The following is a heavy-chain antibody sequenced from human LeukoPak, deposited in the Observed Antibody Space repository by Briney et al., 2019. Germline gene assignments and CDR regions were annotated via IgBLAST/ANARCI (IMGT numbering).Heavy chain of an antibody. V-gene: IGHV4-39*01. CDR2: IYYSGST. D-gene: IGHD5-12*01. CDR3: ATSGYDTSPEY. J-gene: IGHJ4*02. CDR1: GGSISSSSYY. Sequence: SETLSLTCTVSGGSISSSSYYWGWIRQPPGKGLEWIGSIYYSGSTYYNPSLKSRVTISVNTSKNQFSLKLSSVTAADTAVYYCATSGYDTSPEYWGQGTLVTVSS.